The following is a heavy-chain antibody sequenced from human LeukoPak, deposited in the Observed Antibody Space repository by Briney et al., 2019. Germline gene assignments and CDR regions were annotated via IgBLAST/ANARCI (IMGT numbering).Heavy chain of an antibody. CDR3: ARGKYNWNDDYYYYYMDV. CDR1: GFTFDDYG. D-gene: IGHD1-1*01. Sequence: GGSLRLSXAASGFTFDDYGMSWVRQAPGKGLEGVSGINWNGGSTGYADSVRGRFTIYRDNAKNSLYLQMNSLRAEDTALYYCARGKYNWNDDYYYYYMDVWGKGTTVTVSS. J-gene: IGHJ6*03. V-gene: IGHV3-20*04. CDR2: INWNGGST.